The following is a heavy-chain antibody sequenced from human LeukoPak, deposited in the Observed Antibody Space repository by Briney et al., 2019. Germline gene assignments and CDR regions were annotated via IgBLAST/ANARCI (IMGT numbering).Heavy chain of an antibody. CDR1: GGSISSGGYY. V-gene: IGHV4-30-2*01. CDR3: ARGGGSLGAFDI. D-gene: IGHD2-15*01. CDR2: IYHSGST. J-gene: IGHJ3*02. Sequence: SETLSLTCTVSGGSISSGGYYWSWIRQPPGKGLEWIGYIYHSGSTYYNPSLKSRVTISVDRSKNQFSLKLSSVTAADTAVYYCARGGGSLGAFDIWGQGTMVTVSS.